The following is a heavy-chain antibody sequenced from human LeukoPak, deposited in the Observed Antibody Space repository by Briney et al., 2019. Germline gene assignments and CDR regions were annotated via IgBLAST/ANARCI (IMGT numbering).Heavy chain of an antibody. CDR2: INPYSGDT. CDR3: ARDQVRGIAAHQGWFDP. V-gene: IGHV1-18*04. CDR1: GYTFTTYF. J-gene: IGHJ5*02. Sequence: ASMKVSCKTSGYTFTTYFIHWVRQALGQGLEWMGGINPYSGDTKYAQKLQGRVTMTTDTSTSTAYMELRSLRSDDTAVYYCARDQVRGIAAHQGWFDPWGQGTLVTVSS. D-gene: IGHD6-6*01.